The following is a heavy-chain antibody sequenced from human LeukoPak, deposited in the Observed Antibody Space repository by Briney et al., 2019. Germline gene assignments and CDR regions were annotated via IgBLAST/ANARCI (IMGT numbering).Heavy chain of an antibody. V-gene: IGHV1-2*02. D-gene: IGHD3-9*01. CDR2: INPNNGGT. Sequence: ASVKVSCKASGYTFTGYYMHWVRQAPGQGLEWMGWINPNNGGTNYAQKFQDRVTMTRDTSISTAYMELSRLRSDDSAVYYCARMEPRYFDWLLIEDWGQGTLVTLSS. CDR3: ARMEPRYFDWLLIED. CDR1: GYTFTGYY. J-gene: IGHJ4*02.